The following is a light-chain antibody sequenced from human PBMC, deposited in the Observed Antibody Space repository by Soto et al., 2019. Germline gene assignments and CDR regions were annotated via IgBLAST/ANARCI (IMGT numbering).Light chain of an antibody. CDR2: EVS. V-gene: IGLV2-8*01. Sequence: QSALTQPPSASGSPGQSVAISCTGTTSDIGGYNYVSWYQQHPGKAPKLMIYEVSKRPSGVPDRFSGSKSGNTASLTVSGFEPEDEAEYDCCSCADSNNCPVVFGTGTQLTVL. CDR3: CSCADSNNCPVV. J-gene: IGLJ2*01. CDR1: TSDIGGYNY.